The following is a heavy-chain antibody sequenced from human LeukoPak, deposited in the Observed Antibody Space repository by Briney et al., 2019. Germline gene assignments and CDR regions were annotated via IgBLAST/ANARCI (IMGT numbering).Heavy chain of an antibody. CDR2: IPNDGSTK. Sequence: GGSLRLSCAASGFTFGSYGIHWVRQAPGKGLEWVAFIPNDGSTKYYTDSVKGRFTISRDNSRATLYLQMNSLRAEDTAVYYCAKDQPDVGTTAWFFDYWGQGTLVTVSS. J-gene: IGHJ4*02. CDR3: AKDQPDVGTTAWFFDY. D-gene: IGHD1-26*01. CDR1: GFTFGSYG. V-gene: IGHV3-30*02.